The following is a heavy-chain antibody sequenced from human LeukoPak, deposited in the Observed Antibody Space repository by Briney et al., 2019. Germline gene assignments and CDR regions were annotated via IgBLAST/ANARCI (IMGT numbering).Heavy chain of an antibody. V-gene: IGHV3-7*02. CDR2: IKQDGSEI. CDR3: AKVGQQLALDH. J-gene: IGHJ4*02. CDR1: GFTFSSSW. Sequence: PGGSLRLSCAASGFTFSSSWMTWVRQAPGKGLAWVANIKQDGSEIFYVDSVKGRFTMSRDNAKSSLYLQMNSLRAEDTAVYYCAKVGQQLALDHRGQGTLVTVSS. D-gene: IGHD6-13*01.